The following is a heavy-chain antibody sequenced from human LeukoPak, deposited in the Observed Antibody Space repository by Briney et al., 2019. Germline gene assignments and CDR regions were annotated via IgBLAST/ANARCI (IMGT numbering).Heavy chain of an antibody. CDR1: GFTFSSYS. D-gene: IGHD6-19*01. J-gene: IGHJ4*02. CDR2: ISSSSSYI. CDR3: ARDLNTGYSSGWYIDY. Sequence: GGSLRLSCAASGFTFSSYSMNWVRQAPGKGLEWVSSISSSSSYIYYADSVKGRFTISRDNAKNSLYLQMNSLRAEDTAVYYCARDLNTGYSSGWYIDYWGQGTLATVSS. V-gene: IGHV3-21*01.